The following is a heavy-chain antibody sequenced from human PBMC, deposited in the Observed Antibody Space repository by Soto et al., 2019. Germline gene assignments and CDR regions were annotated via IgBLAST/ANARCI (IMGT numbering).Heavy chain of an antibody. Sequence: PSETLSLTCTVSGGSISSYYWSWIRQPPGKGLEWIGYIYYSGSTNYNPSLKSRVTISVDTSKNQFSLKLSSVTAADTAVYYCARIHRGYYYYGMDVWGQGTTVTVSS. CDR1: GGSISSYY. CDR3: ARIHRGYYYYGMDV. V-gene: IGHV4-59*01. CDR2: IYYSGST. J-gene: IGHJ6*02.